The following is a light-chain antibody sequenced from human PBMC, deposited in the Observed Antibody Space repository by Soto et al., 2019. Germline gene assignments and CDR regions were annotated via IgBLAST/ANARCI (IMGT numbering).Light chain of an antibody. CDR3: QVWDSSSDLVV. CDR1: NIGSKS. J-gene: IGLJ2*01. V-gene: IGLV3-21*02. Sequence: SYELTQPTSVSVAPGQTARITCGGNNIGSKSVHWYQQKPGQAPVLVVYDDSDRPSGIPERFSGSNSGNTATLTISGVEAGDEADYYCQVWDSSSDLVVFGGGTKLTVL. CDR2: DDS.